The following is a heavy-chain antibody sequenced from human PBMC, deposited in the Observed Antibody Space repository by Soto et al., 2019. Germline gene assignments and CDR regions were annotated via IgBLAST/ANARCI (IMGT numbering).Heavy chain of an antibody. Sequence: QITLKESGPPLVKPTQTLTLTCTFSGFSLSTSDLGVGWIRQPPGKALEWLALIYWDDGKYYNPSLKSRLTLTKDTSKNQVLLTMTNMDPVDTATYYCAHLPMVRGVTYQYYFDYWGQGTLVTVSS. J-gene: IGHJ4*02. CDR2: IYWDDGK. V-gene: IGHV2-5*02. CDR3: AHLPMVRGVTYQYYFDY. CDR1: GFSLSTSDLG. D-gene: IGHD3-10*01.